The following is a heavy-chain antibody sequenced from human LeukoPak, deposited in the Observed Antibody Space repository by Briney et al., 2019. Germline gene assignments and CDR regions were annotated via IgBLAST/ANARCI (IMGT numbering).Heavy chain of an antibody. Sequence: PGGSLRLSCAASGFTFSSYSMNWVRQPPGKGLEWVAIIKKDSREKFYVDSVKGRFTISRDNAKNSVYLQMNSLRAEDTAVYYCSRGGTVGDYWGQGTLVTVSS. CDR2: IKKDSREK. J-gene: IGHJ4*02. V-gene: IGHV3-7*01. CDR1: GFTFSSYS. D-gene: IGHD1/OR15-1a*01. CDR3: SRGGTVGDY.